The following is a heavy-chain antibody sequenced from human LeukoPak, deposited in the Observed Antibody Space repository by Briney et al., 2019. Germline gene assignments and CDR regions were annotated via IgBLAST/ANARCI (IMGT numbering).Heavy chain of an antibody. CDR1: GFTFSSYW. CDR2: IRSSDSTT. Sequence: GGSLRLSCAASGFTFSSYWMSWVRQAPGKGLEWLSYIRSSDSTTYYADSVKGRFTISRDNAKNSLYLQMDSLRVEDTAVYYCAKRADSSAHSFDYWGQGTLVTVSS. J-gene: IGHJ4*02. D-gene: IGHD3-22*01. V-gene: IGHV3-48*04. CDR3: AKRADSSAHSFDY.